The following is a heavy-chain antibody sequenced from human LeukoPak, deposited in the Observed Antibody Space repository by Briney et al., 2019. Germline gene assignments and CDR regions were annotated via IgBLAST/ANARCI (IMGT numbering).Heavy chain of an antibody. CDR1: GGSISSYY. Sequence: SETLSLTCTVSGGSISSYYWSWIRQPPGKGLEGSGYIYYSGSTNYNPSLKSRVTISVDTSKNQFSLKLSSVTAADTAVYYCARGLYSSSWYDGGGFDYWGQGTLVTVSS. D-gene: IGHD6-13*01. CDR2: IYYSGST. CDR3: ARGLYSSSWYDGGGFDY. J-gene: IGHJ4*02. V-gene: IGHV4-59*01.